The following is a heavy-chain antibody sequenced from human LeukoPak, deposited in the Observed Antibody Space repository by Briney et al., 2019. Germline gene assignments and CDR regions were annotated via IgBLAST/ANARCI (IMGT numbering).Heavy chain of an antibody. CDR1: SVSVSSYY. Sequence: SETLSLTCTVSSVSVSSYYWSWIRQPAGKGLEWIGRVYTGGSTNYNPSLKSRVTISLDRSKNQFSLRVSSVTAADTAVYCCARDKQLLKGNYFDYWGQGTLVTVSS. J-gene: IGHJ4*02. V-gene: IGHV4-4*07. D-gene: IGHD1-26*01. CDR2: VYTGGST. CDR3: ARDKQLLKGNYFDY.